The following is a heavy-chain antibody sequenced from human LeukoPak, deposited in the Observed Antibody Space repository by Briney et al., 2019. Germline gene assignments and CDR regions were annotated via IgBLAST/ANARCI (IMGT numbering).Heavy chain of an antibody. D-gene: IGHD5-24*01. Sequence: SGGSLRLSCAASGFTFSSYAMHWVRQAPGKGLQWVAVISYDGSNKYYADSVKGRFTISRDNSKNTLYLQMNSLRAEDTAVYYCARGGDGYNLDYRGQGTLVTVSS. CDR3: ARGGDGYNLDY. V-gene: IGHV3-30*04. CDR2: ISYDGSNK. CDR1: GFTFSSYA. J-gene: IGHJ4*02.